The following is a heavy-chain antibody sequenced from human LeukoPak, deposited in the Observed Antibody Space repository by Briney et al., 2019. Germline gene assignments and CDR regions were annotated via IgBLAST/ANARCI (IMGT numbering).Heavy chain of an antibody. CDR3: AREDRVGATTGSDY. CDR2: IYHNGAT. Sequence: SETLSLTCTVSGGSISSSSYYWGWIRQPPGKGLEWIGTIYHNGATYYNPSLRSRVTISVDTSKNQFSLKLSSVTAADTAVYYCAREDRVGATTGSDYWGQGTLVTVS. J-gene: IGHJ4*02. D-gene: IGHD1-26*01. V-gene: IGHV4-39*01. CDR1: GGSISSSSYY.